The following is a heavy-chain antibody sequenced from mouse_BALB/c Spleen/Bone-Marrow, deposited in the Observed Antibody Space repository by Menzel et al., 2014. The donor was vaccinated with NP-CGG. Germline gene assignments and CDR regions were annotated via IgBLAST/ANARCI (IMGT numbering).Heavy chain of an antibody. V-gene: IGHV1-15*01. D-gene: IGHD1-1*01. CDR3: TRYGSRGY. J-gene: IGHJ3*02. Sequence: VQLQQSGAELVRPGASVTLSCKASGYTFTDYEMHWVKQTPVHGLEWIGXIDPETDNTVFNQKFKAKATLTADRSSNTASMHLRSLTSEDSAVYYCTRYGSRGYWVQGTLVTVS. CDR2: IDPETDNT. CDR1: GYTFTDYE.